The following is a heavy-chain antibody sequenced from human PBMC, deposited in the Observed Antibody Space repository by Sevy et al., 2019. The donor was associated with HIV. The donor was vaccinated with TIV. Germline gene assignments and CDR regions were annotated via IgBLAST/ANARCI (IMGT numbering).Heavy chain of an antibody. CDR3: ARAGGVSGYSYGYLDY. CDR2: INPSGGTT. J-gene: IGHJ4*02. CDR1: GYTLTNYY. Sequence: ASVKVSCKTSGYTLTNYYMHWVRQAPVQGLEWMGIINPSGGTTTYAQKFQGRVTMTRDTSTTTVYMELSSLRSEDTAVYYCARAGGVSGYSYGYLDYWGQGTLVTVSS. V-gene: IGHV1-46*01. D-gene: IGHD5-18*01.